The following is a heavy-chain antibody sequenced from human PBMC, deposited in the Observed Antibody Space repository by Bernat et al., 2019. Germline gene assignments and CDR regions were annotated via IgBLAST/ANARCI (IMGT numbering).Heavy chain of an antibody. CDR1: GGSISSGGYY. D-gene: IGHD4-23*01. CDR3: ASTKSSGGPYYYYGMDV. CDR2: IYYSGST. V-gene: IGHV4-31*03. Sequence: QVQLQESGPGLVKPSQTLSLTCTVSGGSISSGGYYWSWIRQHTGKGLEWIGYIYYSGSTYYNPSLKSRVTISVDTSKNQFSLKLSSVTAADTAVYYCASTKSSGGPYYYYGMDVWGQGTTVTVSS. J-gene: IGHJ6*02.